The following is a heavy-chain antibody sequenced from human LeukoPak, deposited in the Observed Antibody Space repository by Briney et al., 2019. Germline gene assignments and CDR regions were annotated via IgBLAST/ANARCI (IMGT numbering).Heavy chain of an antibody. Sequence: PSETLSLTCTVSGGSISSSGYYWGWIRQPPGKGLEWIGSIYYSGSTYYNPSLKSRVTISVDTSKNQFSLKLSSVTAADTAVYYCARDQFSNPDYFDYWGQGTLVTVSS. J-gene: IGHJ4*02. CDR1: GGSISSSGYY. CDR2: IYYSGST. D-gene: IGHD6-13*01. CDR3: ARDQFSNPDYFDY. V-gene: IGHV4-39*07.